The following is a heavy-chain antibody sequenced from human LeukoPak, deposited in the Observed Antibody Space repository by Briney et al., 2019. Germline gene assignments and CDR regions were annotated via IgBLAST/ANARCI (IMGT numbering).Heavy chain of an antibody. V-gene: IGHV3-43*01. CDR3: AKDENSSGTTGSLDY. CDR1: GFTFDDYT. D-gene: IGHD3-22*01. CDR2: ISWDGGST. Sequence: GGSLRRSCAASGFTFDDYTMHWVRQAPGKGLEWVSLISWDGGSTYYADSVKGRFTISRDNSKNSLYLQMNSLRTDDTALYYCAKDENSSGTTGSLDYWGQGTLVTVSS. J-gene: IGHJ4*02.